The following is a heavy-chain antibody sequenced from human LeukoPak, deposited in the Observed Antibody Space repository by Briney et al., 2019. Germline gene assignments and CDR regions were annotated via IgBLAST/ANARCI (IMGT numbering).Heavy chain of an antibody. J-gene: IGHJ4*02. Sequence: GGSLRLSCAASGFTFSSYAMHWVRQAPGKGLEWVAVISYDGSNKYYADSVKGRFTISRDNSKNTLYLQMNSLRAEDTAVYYCARERDMTTVTIPDDYWGQGTLVTVSS. D-gene: IGHD4-17*01. CDR3: ARERDMTTVTIPDDY. V-gene: IGHV3-30*04. CDR1: GFTFSSYA. CDR2: ISYDGSNK.